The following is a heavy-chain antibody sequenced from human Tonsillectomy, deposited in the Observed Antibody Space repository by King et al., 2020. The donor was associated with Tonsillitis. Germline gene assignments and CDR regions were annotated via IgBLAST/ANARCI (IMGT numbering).Heavy chain of an antibody. D-gene: IGHD3-9*01. CDR1: GFSLSDSKMG. J-gene: IGHJ5*02. Sequence: TLKESGPVLVKPTETLTLTCTVSGFSLSDSKMGVSWIRQPPGKALEWLGHIFSNGEESYSTSLKNRLTISKDSSKSQVVLTMTNLDPVDTATYYCARIWYYDSFTGFGNWFDPWGQGTLVTVSS. V-gene: IGHV2-26*01. CDR2: IFSNGEE. CDR3: ARIWYYDSFTGFGNWFDP.